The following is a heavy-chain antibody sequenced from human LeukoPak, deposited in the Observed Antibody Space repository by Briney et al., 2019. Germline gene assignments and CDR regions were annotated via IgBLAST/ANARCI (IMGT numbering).Heavy chain of an antibody. Sequence: GGSLRLSCAASGFTFSSYAMTWVRHAPGKGLVWVSRIASDGSSTTYADSVRGRFTISRDNSRNTLCLQMNSLRAEDTAVYYCAKELRDTAGFDPWGQGTLVTVSS. CDR1: GFTFSSYA. V-gene: IGHV3-23*01. CDR2: IASDGSST. CDR3: AKELRDTAGFDP. J-gene: IGHJ5*02. D-gene: IGHD5-18*01.